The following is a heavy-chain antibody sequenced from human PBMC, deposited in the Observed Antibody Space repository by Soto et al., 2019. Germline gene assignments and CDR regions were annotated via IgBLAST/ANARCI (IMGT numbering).Heavy chain of an antibody. Sequence: VQLVESGGGLVQPGGSLRLSCAASGFTFSSYGMHWVRQAPGKGLEWVAVIWYDGSNKYYADSVKGRFTISRDNSKNTLYLQMNSLRAEDTAVYYCARGRARIAVDGMDVWGQGTTVTVSS. CDR3: ARGRARIAVDGMDV. CDR2: IWYDGSNK. CDR1: GFTFSSYG. J-gene: IGHJ6*02. D-gene: IGHD6-19*01. V-gene: IGHV3-33*01.